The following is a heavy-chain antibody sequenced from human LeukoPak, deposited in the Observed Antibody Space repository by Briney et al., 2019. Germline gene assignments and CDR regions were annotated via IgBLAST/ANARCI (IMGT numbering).Heavy chain of an antibody. CDR1: GLTFSSYT. V-gene: IGHV3-21*01. Sequence: GGSLRLSCAVSGLTFSSYTIIWVRQAPGKGLEWVSSISSRTSYYADSVTGRFTISRDNANNSVYLQMNSLRVEDTAVYYCVGGGGGGYSYDYWGQGTLVTVSS. CDR3: VGGGGGGYSYDY. D-gene: IGHD5-18*01. CDR2: ISSRTS. J-gene: IGHJ4*02.